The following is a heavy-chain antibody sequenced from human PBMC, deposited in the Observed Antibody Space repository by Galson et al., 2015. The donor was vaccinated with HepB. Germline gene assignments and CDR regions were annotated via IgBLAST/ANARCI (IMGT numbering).Heavy chain of an antibody. V-gene: IGHV3-48*02. CDR3: ARDEPNWGADY. Sequence: SLRLSCAASGFTFSSYNMNWLRQAPGKGLEWVSYISSSGRGYIFYADSVKGRFTVSRDDAKNSLYLEMNSLRNEDTAVYYCARDEPNWGADYWGQGTLVTVSS. J-gene: IGHJ4*02. CDR2: ISSSGRGYI. D-gene: IGHD7-27*01. CDR1: GFTFSSYN.